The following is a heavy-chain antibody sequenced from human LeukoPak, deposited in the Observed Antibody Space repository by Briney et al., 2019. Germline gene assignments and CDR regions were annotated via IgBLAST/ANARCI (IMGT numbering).Heavy chain of an antibody. J-gene: IGHJ6*02. Sequence: ASVKVSCKASGYTFTSYYMHWVRQAPGQGLEWMGIINPSGGSTSYAQKFQGRVTVTRDTSTSTVYMELSSLRSEDTAVYYCAREVVDDYGGPRGGHYYYGMDVWGQGTTVTVSS. CDR3: AREVVDDYGGPRGGHYYYGMDV. V-gene: IGHV1-46*01. CDR1: GYTFTSYY. D-gene: IGHD4-23*01. CDR2: INPSGGST.